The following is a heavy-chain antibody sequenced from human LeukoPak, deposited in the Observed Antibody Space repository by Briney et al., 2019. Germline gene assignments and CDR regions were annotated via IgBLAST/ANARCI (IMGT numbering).Heavy chain of an antibody. V-gene: IGHV3-53*01. Sequence: GGSLRLSCAASGFTVSSNYMSWVRQAPGKGLERVSVIYSGGSTYYADSVKGRFTISRDNSKNTLYLQMNSLRAEDTAVYYCAREHSSIYYGMDVWGQGTTVTVSS. CDR1: GFTVSSNY. D-gene: IGHD6-6*01. CDR2: IYSGGST. CDR3: AREHSSIYYGMDV. J-gene: IGHJ6*02.